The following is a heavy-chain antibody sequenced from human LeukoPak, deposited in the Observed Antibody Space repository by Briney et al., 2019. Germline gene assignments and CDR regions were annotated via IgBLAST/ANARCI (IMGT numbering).Heavy chain of an antibody. J-gene: IGHJ4*02. CDR3: ARVGQNSSGYYLYEFDY. CDR1: GYTFTSYY. CDR2: INPSGGST. Sequence: ASVKVSRKASGYTFTSYYMHWVRQAPGQGLEWMGIINPSGGSTSYAQKFQGRVTMTRDTSTSTVYMELSSLRSEDTAVYYCARVGQNSSGYYLYEFDYWGQGTLVTVSS. D-gene: IGHD3-22*01. V-gene: IGHV1-46*01.